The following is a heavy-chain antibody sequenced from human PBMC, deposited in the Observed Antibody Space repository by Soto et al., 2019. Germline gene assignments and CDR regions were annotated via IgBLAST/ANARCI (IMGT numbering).Heavy chain of an antibody. Sequence: EVQLVESGGGLVQPGGSLRLSCAASGFTFSGYSMSWVRQAPGKGLEWVANIKQDGSEKYYVDSVKGRFTISRDNAKNSLYLQMNSLRADETAVYYCARQRGCDYWGQGTLVTVSS. CDR2: IKQDGSEK. CDR3: ARQRGCDY. D-gene: IGHD1-1*01. J-gene: IGHJ4*02. V-gene: IGHV3-7*01. CDR1: GFTFSGYS.